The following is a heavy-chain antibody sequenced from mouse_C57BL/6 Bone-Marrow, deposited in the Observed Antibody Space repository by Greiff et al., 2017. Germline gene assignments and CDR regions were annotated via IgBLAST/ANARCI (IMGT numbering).Heavy chain of an antibody. CDR3: AREGYYGSSFFYAMDY. Sequence: EVNVVESGGGLVQPGGSLKLSCAASGFTFSDYYMYWVRQTPEKRLEWVAYISNGGGSTYYPDTVKGRFTISRDNAKNTLYLQMSRLKSEDTAMYYCAREGYYGSSFFYAMDYWGQGTSVTVSS. D-gene: IGHD1-1*01. CDR1: GFTFSDYY. V-gene: IGHV5-12*01. J-gene: IGHJ4*01. CDR2: ISNGGGST.